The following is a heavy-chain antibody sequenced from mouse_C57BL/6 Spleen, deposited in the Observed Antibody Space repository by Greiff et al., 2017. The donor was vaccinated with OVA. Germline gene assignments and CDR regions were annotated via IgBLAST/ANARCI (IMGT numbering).Heavy chain of an antibody. D-gene: IGHD3-1*01. J-gene: IGHJ2*01. CDR2: ISYDGSN. V-gene: IGHV3-6*01. Sequence: EVQLQESGPGLVKPSQSLSLTCSVTGYSITSGYYWNWIRQFPGNKLEWMGYISYDGSNKYNPSLKNRISITRDTSKNQFFLKLNSVTTEDTATYYCAREGATEGYWGQGTTLTVSS. CDR1: GYSITSGYY. CDR3: AREGATEGY.